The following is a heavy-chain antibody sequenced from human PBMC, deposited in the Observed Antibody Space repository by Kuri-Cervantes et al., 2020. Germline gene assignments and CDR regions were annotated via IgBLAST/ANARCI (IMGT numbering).Heavy chain of an antibody. CDR2: ISSSGSTI. CDR1: GFTSSSYE. J-gene: IGHJ3*02. Sequence: GGSLRLSCAASGFTSSSYEMNWVRQAPGKGLEWVSYISSSGSTIYYADSVKGRFTISRDNAKNSLYLQMNSLRAEDTAVYYCAIAGDYTAFDIWGQGTMVTVSS. V-gene: IGHV3-48*03. D-gene: IGHD4-17*01. CDR3: AIAGDYTAFDI.